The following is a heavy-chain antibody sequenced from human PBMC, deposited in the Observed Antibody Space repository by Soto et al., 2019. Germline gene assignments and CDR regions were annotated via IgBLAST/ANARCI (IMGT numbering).Heavy chain of an antibody. CDR1: GFTVSSTY. Sequence: EVQLVESGGGLVQPGGSLRLSCAASGFTVSSTYMTWVRQAPGKGLEWVSLLYTGGSTYYADSVKGRFTISRDDSKNTLYLQMNNLRAEDTAVYYCARDLGSTGDYWGQGTLVTVSS. D-gene: IGHD3-16*01. CDR2: LYTGGST. CDR3: ARDLGSTGDY. V-gene: IGHV3-53*01. J-gene: IGHJ4*02.